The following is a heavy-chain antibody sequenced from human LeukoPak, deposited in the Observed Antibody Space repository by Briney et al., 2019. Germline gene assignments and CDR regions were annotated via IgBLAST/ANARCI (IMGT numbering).Heavy chain of an antibody. CDR2: INHRGST. Sequence: SETLSLTCAVYGGSFSGYYWSWIRQPPGKGLEWIGEINHRGSTNYNPSLTSRVTISVDTSKTQFSLKLSSVTAADTAVYYCAREGISSSWYPGYYYYYMDVWGKGTTVTVSS. J-gene: IGHJ6*03. D-gene: IGHD6-13*01. CDR1: GGSFSGYY. V-gene: IGHV4-34*01. CDR3: AREGISSSWYPGYYYYYMDV.